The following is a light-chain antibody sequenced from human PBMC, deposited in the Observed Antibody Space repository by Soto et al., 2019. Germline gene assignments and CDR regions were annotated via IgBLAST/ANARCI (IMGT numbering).Light chain of an antibody. CDR3: ERYGSSPYT. J-gene: IGKJ2*01. CDR1: ESITNSY. Sequence: EIVLTQSPGTLSLSPGERVTLSCRASESITNSYVAWYQQKAGQAPRLLIFGASNRAAGIPDRFSGSGSGTDFSLTISKLEPEDFAVYYCERYGSSPYTFGQGTKLDI. V-gene: IGKV3-20*01. CDR2: GAS.